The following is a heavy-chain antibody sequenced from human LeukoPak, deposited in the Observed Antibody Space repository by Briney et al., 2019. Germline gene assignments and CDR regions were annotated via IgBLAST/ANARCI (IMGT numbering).Heavy chain of an antibody. CDR1: GFTFSSYS. Sequence: GGSLRLSCAASGFTFSSYSMNWVRQAPGKGLEWVSSISSSSSYIYYADSVKGRFTISRDNAKNSLYLQMNSLRAEDTAVYYCASDNSSSWLIGVWGQGTLVTVSS. D-gene: IGHD6-13*01. V-gene: IGHV3-21*01. CDR3: ASDNSSSWLIGV. J-gene: IGHJ4*02. CDR2: ISSSSSYI.